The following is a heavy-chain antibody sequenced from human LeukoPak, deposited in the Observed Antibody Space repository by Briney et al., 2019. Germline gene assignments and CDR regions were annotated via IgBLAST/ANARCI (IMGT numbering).Heavy chain of an antibody. CDR3: ARGRWNYYDSSGYYGGGYYYYYYMDV. CDR2: IFYSGST. J-gene: IGHJ6*03. D-gene: IGHD3-22*01. Sequence: SETLSLTCNVSGGSINSQYWSWIRQPPGKGLEWIGYIFYSGSTSYNPSLKSRVTISVDPSKNQFFLNLNSVTAADTAVYYCARGRWNYYDSSGYYGGGYYYYYYMDVWGKGTTVTISS. V-gene: IGHV4-59*11. CDR1: GGSINSQY.